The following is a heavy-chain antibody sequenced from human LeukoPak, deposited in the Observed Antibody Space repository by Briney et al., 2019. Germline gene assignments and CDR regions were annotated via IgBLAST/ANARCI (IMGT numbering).Heavy chain of an antibody. D-gene: IGHD2-21*01. CDR1: GASISTSNYY. CDR2: IYYGGTS. Sequence: SETLSLTCSVSGASISTSNYYWGWIRQPPGKGLEWIGHIYYGGTSFYTPSLKSRVTISVDTSKNEFSLKLTSVTAADTAVYFCARDFAVADGQTATWFDPWGQGTLVTASS. V-gene: IGHV4-39*07. CDR3: ARDFAVADGQTATWFDP. J-gene: IGHJ5*02.